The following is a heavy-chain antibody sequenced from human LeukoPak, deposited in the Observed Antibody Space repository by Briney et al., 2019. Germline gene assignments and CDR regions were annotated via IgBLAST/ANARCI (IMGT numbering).Heavy chain of an antibody. CDR1: GYSISSGHY. V-gene: IGHV4-38-2*01. D-gene: IGHD5-18*01. CDR2: IYHSGST. J-gene: IGHJ4*02. Sequence: PSETLSLTCAVSGYSISSGHYWGWIRQPPGKGLEWIGSIYHSGSTNYNPSLKSRVTISVDTSKNQFSLKLSSVTAADTAVYYCASISPGGYILDYWGQGTLVTVSS. CDR3: ASISPGGYILDY.